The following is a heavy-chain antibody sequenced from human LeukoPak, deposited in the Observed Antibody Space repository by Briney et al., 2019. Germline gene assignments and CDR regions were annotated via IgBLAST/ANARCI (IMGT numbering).Heavy chain of an antibody. CDR1: GFTFSSYG. V-gene: IGHV3-30*03. D-gene: IGHD5-18*01. CDR2: ISYDGSNK. Sequence: GSLRLSCAASGFTFSSYGMHWVRQAPGKGLEWVAVISYDGSNKYYADSVKGRFTISRDNSKNTLYLQMNSLRAEDTAVYYCARESGYSYGGAFDYWGQGTLVTVSS. J-gene: IGHJ4*02. CDR3: ARESGYSYGGAFDY.